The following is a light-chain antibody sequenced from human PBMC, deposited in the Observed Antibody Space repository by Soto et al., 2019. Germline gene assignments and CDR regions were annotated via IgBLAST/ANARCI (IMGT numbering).Light chain of an antibody. V-gene: IGKV1-5*03. CDR1: QTISSW. Sequence: DIQMTQSPSTLSGSVGDRVTITCRASQTISSWLAWYQHKPGKAPKLLIYKASTLESGVPSRFSGSGSGTEFTLTISSLQPDDFATYYCQHYNSYSEAFGQGTKGELK. CDR3: QHYNSYSEA. J-gene: IGKJ1*01. CDR2: KAS.